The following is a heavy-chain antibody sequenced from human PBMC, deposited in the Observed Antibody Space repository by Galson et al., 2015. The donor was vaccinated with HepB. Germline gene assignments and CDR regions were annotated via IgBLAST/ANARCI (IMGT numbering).Heavy chain of an antibody. Sequence: SLRLSCAASGFTFGDYAMSWVRQAPGKGLEWVGFIRSKAYGGTTEYAASVKGRFTISRDDSKSIAYLQMNSLKTEDTAVYYCTRGRGVGSSPLDYWGQGTLVTVSS. V-gene: IGHV3-49*04. D-gene: IGHD6-13*01. CDR3: TRGRGVGSSPLDY. CDR2: IRSKAYGGTT. CDR1: GFTFGDYA. J-gene: IGHJ4*02.